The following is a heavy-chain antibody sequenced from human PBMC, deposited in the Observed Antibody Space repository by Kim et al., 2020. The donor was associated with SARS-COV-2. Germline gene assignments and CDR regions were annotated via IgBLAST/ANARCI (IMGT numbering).Heavy chain of an antibody. D-gene: IGHD2-2*01. CDR3: TTRYCSSTSCYDWDYYYYMDV. J-gene: IGHJ6*03. CDR1: GFTFSNAW. V-gene: IGHV3-15*01. Sequence: GGSLRLSCAASGFTFSNAWMSWVRQAPGKGLEWVGRIKSKTDGGTTDYAAPVKGRFTISRDDSKNTLYLQMNSLKTEDTAVYYCTTRYCSSTSCYDWDYYYYMDVWGKGTTVTVSS. CDR2: IKSKTDGGTT.